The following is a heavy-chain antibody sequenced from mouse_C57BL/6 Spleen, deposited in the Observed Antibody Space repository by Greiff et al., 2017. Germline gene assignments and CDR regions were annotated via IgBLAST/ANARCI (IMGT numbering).Heavy chain of an antibody. V-gene: IGHV5-6*01. CDR1: GFTFSSYG. CDR2: ISSGGSYT. CDR3: ASYITTVDYYAMDY. J-gene: IGHJ4*01. D-gene: IGHD1-1*01. Sequence: EVKLQESGGDLVKPGGSLKLSCAASGFTFSSYGMSWVRQTPDKRLEWVATISSGGSYTYYPDSVKGRFTISRDNAKNTLYLQMSSLKSEDTAMYYCASYITTVDYYAMDYWGQGTSVTVSS.